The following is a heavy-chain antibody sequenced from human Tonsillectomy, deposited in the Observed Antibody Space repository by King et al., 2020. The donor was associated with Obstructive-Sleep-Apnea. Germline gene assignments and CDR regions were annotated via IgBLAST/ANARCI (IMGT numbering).Heavy chain of an antibody. CDR2: FCYSGHT. J-gene: IGHJ4*02. Sequence: QLQESGPGLVKPSETLSLICTVSGGSIGGYCWGWIRQPPGKGLEWIGNFCYSGHTNYHPSLGRRATISVDTSKSQISLKLNSVTAADTAIYYCTRDRHKGYDYWGQGTLVTVSS. CDR3: TRDRHKGYDY. CDR1: GGSIGGYC. V-gene: IGHV4-59*01. D-gene: IGHD3-22*01.